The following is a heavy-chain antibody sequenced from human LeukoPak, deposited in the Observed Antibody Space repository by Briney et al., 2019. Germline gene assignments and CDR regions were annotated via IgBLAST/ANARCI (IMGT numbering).Heavy chain of an antibody. J-gene: IGHJ4*02. D-gene: IGHD1-26*01. Sequence: GGSLRLSCAASGFTFRSYWMSWVRQAPGKGLKWLSTITGGAENAYYADSVKGRFTISRDNSKNTVYLQMNSLRAEDTAVYYCAKVLSGSQDYWGQGTLVTVFS. CDR1: GFTFRSYW. CDR3: AKVLSGSQDY. CDR2: ITGGAENA. V-gene: IGHV3-23*01.